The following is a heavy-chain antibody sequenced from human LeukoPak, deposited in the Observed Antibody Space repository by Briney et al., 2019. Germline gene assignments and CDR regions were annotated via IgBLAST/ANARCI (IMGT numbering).Heavy chain of an antibody. V-gene: IGHV4-38-2*01. CDR3: ASISSTVTEVDP. J-gene: IGHJ5*02. Sequence: KPSETLSLTCAVSGYSISSGYYWGWIRQPPGKGLEWIGSIYHSGSTYYNPSLKSRVTISVDTSKNQFSLRLSSVTAADTAVYYCASISSTVTEVDPWGQGTLVTVSS. D-gene: IGHD4-11*01. CDR2: IYHSGST. CDR1: GYSISSGYY.